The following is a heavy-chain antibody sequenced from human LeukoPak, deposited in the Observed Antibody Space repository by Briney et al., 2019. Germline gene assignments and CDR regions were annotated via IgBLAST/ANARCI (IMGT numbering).Heavy chain of an antibody. CDR1: GGSISSGDYY. V-gene: IGHV4-30-4*01. CDR2: IYYSGSP. D-gene: IGHD6-13*01. CDR3: ARDGGYSSSWSNWFDP. Sequence: SETLSLTCTVSGGSISSGDYYWSWIRQPPGKGLEWIGYIYYSGSPYYDSSLKSRVTISVDTSKNQFSLKLSSVTAADTAVYYCARDGGYSSSWSNWFDPWGQGTLVTVSS. J-gene: IGHJ5*02.